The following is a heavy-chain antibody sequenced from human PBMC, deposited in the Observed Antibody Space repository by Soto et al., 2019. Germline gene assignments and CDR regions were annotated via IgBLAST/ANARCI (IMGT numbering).Heavy chain of an antibody. V-gene: IGHV4-30-4*01. Sequence: PSETLSLTCTVSGGSISSGDYYWSWIRQPPGKGLEWIGYIYYSGSTYYNPSLKSRVTISVDTSKNQFSLKLSSVTAADTAVYYCARDSAVYGSGTNWFDPWGQGTLVTVSS. CDR1: GGSISSGDYY. CDR2: IYYSGST. CDR3: ARDSAVYGSGTNWFDP. D-gene: IGHD3-10*01. J-gene: IGHJ5*02.